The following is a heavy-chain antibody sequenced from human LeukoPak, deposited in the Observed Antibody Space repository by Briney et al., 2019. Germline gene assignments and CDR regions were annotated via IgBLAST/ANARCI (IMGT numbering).Heavy chain of an antibody. Sequence: ASVTVSCKASGYTFTSYGISWVRQAPGQGLEWMGWISAYNGNINYAQKLQGRVTMTTDTSTSTAYMELRSLRSDDTAVYYCARVPHKFGRYFVLHDDYWGQGTLVTVSS. CDR3: ARVPHKFGRYFVLHDDY. J-gene: IGHJ4*02. CDR2: ISAYNGNI. D-gene: IGHD3-9*01. V-gene: IGHV1-18*01. CDR1: GYTFTSYG.